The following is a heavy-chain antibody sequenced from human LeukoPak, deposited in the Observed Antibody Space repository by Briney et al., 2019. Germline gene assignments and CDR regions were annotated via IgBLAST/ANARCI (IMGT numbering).Heavy chain of an antibody. D-gene: IGHD6-19*01. J-gene: IGHJ3*02. CDR1: GYTFTNYV. V-gene: IGHV1-3*01. CDR2: INAGTGYT. Sequence: GASVKVSCKASGYTFTNYVMHWVRQARGQRLEWMGWINAGTGYTKYSQNSQGRVTFSRDESASTAYMELSSLRSEDTAVYYCAKDLMDTSAWYGAFDIWGQGTMVTVSS. CDR3: AKDLMDTSAWYGAFDI.